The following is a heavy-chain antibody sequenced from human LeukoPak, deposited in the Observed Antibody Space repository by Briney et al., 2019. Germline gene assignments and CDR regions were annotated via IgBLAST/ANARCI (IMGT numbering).Heavy chain of an antibody. CDR3: ARDTELLY. V-gene: IGHV3-21*01. Sequence: GGSLRLSCVASGFSFSDYSLNWVRQAPGRGLEWVSSISTSGTYLYYGDSVKGRFTISRDNAKNSLYLQMNSLRAEDTAVYYCARDTELLYWGQGTLVTVSS. CDR1: GFSFSDYS. D-gene: IGHD1-26*01. CDR2: ISTSGTYL. J-gene: IGHJ4*02.